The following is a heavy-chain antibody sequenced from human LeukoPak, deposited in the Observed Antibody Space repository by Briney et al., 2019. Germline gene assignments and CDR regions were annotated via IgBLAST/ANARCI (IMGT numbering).Heavy chain of an antibody. Sequence: GGSLRLSCAASGFTFSSYAMHWVRQAPGKGLEWVAVISYDGSNKYYADSVKGRFTISRDNSKNTLYLQMNSLRAEDTAVYYCAKDYAGYDSGDYYFDYWGQGTLVTVSS. J-gene: IGHJ4*02. CDR1: GFTFSSYA. D-gene: IGHD5-12*01. V-gene: IGHV3-30-3*01. CDR2: ISYDGSNK. CDR3: AKDYAGYDSGDYYFDY.